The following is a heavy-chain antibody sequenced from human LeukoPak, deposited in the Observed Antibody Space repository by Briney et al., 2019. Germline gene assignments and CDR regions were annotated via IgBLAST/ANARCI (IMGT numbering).Heavy chain of an antibody. J-gene: IGHJ4*02. V-gene: IGHV1-8*01. CDR1: GYTFTSYD. CDR3: ARTTITMIALFYY. CDR2: MNPNSGNT. Sequence: GASVKVSCKASGYTFTSYDINWVRQATGQGLGWMGWMNPNSGNTGYAQKFQGRVTITRNTSISTAYMELSSLRSEDTAVYYCARTTITMIALFYYWGQGTLVTVSS. D-gene: IGHD3-22*01.